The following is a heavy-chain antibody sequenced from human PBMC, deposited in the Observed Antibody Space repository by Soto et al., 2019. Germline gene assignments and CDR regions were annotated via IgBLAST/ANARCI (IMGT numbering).Heavy chain of an antibody. CDR2: ISSAGTSK. J-gene: IGHJ6*02. V-gene: IGHV3-48*01. CDR3: ARERIMDV. Sequence: SGGSLRLSCAASGFTFSTYSLNWVRQAPGKGLEWVSYISSAGTSKFYADSVRGRFTISRDNARNLLFLQMNSLRGEDTAVYYCARERIMDVWGQGTTVTVSS. CDR1: GFTFSTYS.